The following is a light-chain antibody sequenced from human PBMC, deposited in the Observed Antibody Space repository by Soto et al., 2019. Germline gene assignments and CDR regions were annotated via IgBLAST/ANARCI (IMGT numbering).Light chain of an antibody. CDR3: QQRSNWPPA. Sequence: ETVLTQSPGTVSLSPGERATLSCTTSQSVRSNYLAWYQQKPGQAPRLLIYDASNRATGIPARFSGSGSGTDFTLTISSLEPEDFAVYYCQQRSNWPPAFGGGTKVEIK. CDR2: DAS. V-gene: IGKV3-11*01. J-gene: IGKJ4*01. CDR1: QSVRSNY.